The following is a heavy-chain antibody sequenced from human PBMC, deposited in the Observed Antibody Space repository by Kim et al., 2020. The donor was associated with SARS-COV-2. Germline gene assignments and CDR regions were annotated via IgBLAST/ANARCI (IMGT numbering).Heavy chain of an antibody. CDR2: ISGSGGST. Sequence: GGSLRLSCAASGFTFSSYAMSWVRQAPGKGLEWVSAISGSGGSTYYADSVKGRFTISRDNSKNTLYLQMNSLRAEDTAVYYCAKEGYYGSGSSQFFLLWGRGTLVTVSS. J-gene: IGHJ2*01. CDR1: GFTFSSYA. D-gene: IGHD3-10*01. V-gene: IGHV3-23*01. CDR3: AKEGYYGSGSSQFFLL.